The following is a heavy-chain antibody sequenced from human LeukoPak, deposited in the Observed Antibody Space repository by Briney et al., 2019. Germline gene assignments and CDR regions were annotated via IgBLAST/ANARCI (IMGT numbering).Heavy chain of an antibody. Sequence: KAGGSLRLSCAASGFTFSSHGMHWVRQAPGKGLEWVAVITNDGRTKLYADSVRGRFTISRDNSKNTLYLQMDSLRTEDTAIYYCEAPNATGYWGQGTLVSVSS. CDR2: ITNDGRTK. V-gene: IGHV3-30*03. CDR3: EAPNATGY. J-gene: IGHJ4*02. D-gene: IGHD1-1*01. CDR1: GFTFSSHG.